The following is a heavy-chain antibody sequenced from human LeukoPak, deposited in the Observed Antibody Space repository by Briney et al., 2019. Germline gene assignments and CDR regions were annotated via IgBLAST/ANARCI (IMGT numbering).Heavy chain of an antibody. CDR3: ARGSGRWYYFDY. CDR2: IYYCGST. Sequence: PSETLSLTCTVSGGSISSSSYYWGWIRHPPGKGLEWIGSIYYCGSTYYNPSLKSRVTISVDTSKKQFSLKLSSVTAADTAVYYCARGSGRWYYFDYWGQGTLVTVSS. V-gene: IGHV4-39*07. CDR1: GGSISSSSYY. D-gene: IGHD1-26*01. J-gene: IGHJ4*02.